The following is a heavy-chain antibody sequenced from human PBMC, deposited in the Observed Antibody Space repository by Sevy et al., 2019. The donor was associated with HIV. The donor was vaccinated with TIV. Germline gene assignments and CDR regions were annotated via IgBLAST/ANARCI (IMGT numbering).Heavy chain of an antibody. CDR1: GFTFSSNS. J-gene: IGHJ4*02. CDR2: ISSSSSYI. Sequence: EGSLRLSCAASGFTFSSNSMNWVRQAPGKALEWVSSISSSSSYIYYADSVKGRFTISRDNAKNSLYLQMNSLRAEDTAVYYCESDDQAGQFDYWGQGTLVTVSS. CDR3: ESDDQAGQFDY. V-gene: IGHV3-21*01. D-gene: IGHD6-19*01.